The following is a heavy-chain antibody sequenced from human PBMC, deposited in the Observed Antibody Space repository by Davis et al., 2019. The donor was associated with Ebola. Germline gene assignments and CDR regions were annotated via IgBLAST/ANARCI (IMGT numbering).Heavy chain of an antibody. V-gene: IGHV1-46*01. CDR2: INPSGGST. CDR1: RYDFTSYN. CDR3: ARVDCSGGSCSSLGAFDI. J-gene: IGHJ3*02. Sequence: SVTVSCMPSRYDFTSYNMHSPRQPREQALELMGIINPSGGSTSYAQKFQGRVTMTRDTSTSTVYMELSSLRSEDTAVYYCARVDCSGGSCSSLGAFDIWGKGTMVSVAS. D-gene: IGHD2-15*01.